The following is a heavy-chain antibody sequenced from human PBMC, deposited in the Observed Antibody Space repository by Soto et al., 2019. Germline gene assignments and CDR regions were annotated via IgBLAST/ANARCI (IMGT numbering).Heavy chain of an antibody. CDR2: INAGNGNT. D-gene: IGHD3-10*01. Sequence: ASVKVSCKASGYTFTSYAMHWVRQAPGQRLEWMGWINAGNGNTKYSQKFQGRVTITADKSTSTAYMELSSLRSEDTAVYYCARGSIITMVRGNPTADWFDPWGQGTLVTAPQ. CDR1: GYTFTSYA. J-gene: IGHJ5*02. V-gene: IGHV1-3*01. CDR3: ARGSIITMVRGNPTADWFDP.